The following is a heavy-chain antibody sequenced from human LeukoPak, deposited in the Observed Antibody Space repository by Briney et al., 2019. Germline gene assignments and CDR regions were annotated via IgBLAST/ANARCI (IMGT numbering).Heavy chain of an antibody. CDR2: IDTAGDT. CDR3: AMSRYGKFDY. V-gene: IGHV3-13*01. D-gene: IGHD4-17*01. CDR1: GFTFSSYD. J-gene: IGHJ4*02. Sequence: GGTLRLSCAASGFTFSSYDMHWVRQATGKGLEWVSAIDTAGDTYYPGSVKGRFTISRENARNSLYLQMSSLRAGDTAVYYCAMSRYGKFDYWGQGTLVTVSS.